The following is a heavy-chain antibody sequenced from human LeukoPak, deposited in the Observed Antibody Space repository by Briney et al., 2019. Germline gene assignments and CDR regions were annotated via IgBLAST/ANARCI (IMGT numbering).Heavy chain of an antibody. Sequence: PGGSLRLSCAASGFTFSSYSMNWVRQAPGKGLEWVSSISSSSSYIYYADSVKGRFTISRDNAKNSLYLQMNGLRAEDTAVYYCASPRLGRRYFDYWGQGTLVTVSS. D-gene: IGHD1-26*01. V-gene: IGHV3-21*01. CDR3: ASPRLGRRYFDY. CDR2: ISSSSSYI. J-gene: IGHJ4*02. CDR1: GFTFSSYS.